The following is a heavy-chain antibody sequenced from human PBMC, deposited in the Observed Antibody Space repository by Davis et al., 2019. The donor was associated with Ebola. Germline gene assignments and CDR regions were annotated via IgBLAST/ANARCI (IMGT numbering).Heavy chain of an antibody. Sequence: ASVKVSCKASGYTFTCYAMHWVRQAPGQRLEWMGWINAGNGNTKYSQKFQGRVTITRDTSASTAYMELSSLRSEDTAVYYCARDEAVDGWYFDYWGQGTLVTVSS. CDR1: GYTFTCYA. CDR3: ARDEAVDGWYFDY. CDR2: INAGNGNT. J-gene: IGHJ4*02. D-gene: IGHD6-19*01. V-gene: IGHV1-3*01.